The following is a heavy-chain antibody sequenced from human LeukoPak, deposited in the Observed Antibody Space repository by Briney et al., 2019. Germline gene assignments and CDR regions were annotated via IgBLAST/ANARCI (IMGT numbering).Heavy chain of an antibody. D-gene: IGHD2-21*01. Sequence: GGSLRRSCEASGFTFNTYSMNWARQAPGKGLEWVSSIDSSGGYMFYAHSVKGRFIISRDNAKDSLYLQMNSLRVEDTAVYYCARSMAQDVDAFDIWGQGTMVSVSS. V-gene: IGHV3-21*06. CDR3: ARSMAQDVDAFDI. CDR1: GFTFNTYS. J-gene: IGHJ3*02. CDR2: IDSSGGYM.